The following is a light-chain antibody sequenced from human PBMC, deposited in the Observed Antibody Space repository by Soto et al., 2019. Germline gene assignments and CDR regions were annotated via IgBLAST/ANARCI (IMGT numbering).Light chain of an antibody. CDR1: QGIGDT. Sequence: EVVMTQSPATLSVSPGEVATLSCRASQGIGDTLAWYQHKPGQTPRILISDTSTRATGVPARFSGSRSGTEFTLTINSLQYEDVAVYYFQRYNNWPLTFGGGTKVESK. CDR2: DTS. V-gene: IGKV3-15*01. CDR3: QRYNNWPLT. J-gene: IGKJ4*01.